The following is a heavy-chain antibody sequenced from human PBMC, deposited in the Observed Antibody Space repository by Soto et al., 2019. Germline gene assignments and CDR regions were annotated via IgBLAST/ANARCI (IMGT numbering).Heavy chain of an antibody. CDR3: AREGRLSNWFDP. Sequence: QVQLQQWGAGLLKPSETLSLTCAVYGGSFSGYYWSWIRQPPGKGLEWIGEINHSGSTNYNPSLKSRVTISVDTSKNQFSLKLSSVTAADTAVYYCAREGRLSNWFDPWGQGTLVTVS. CDR2: INHSGST. CDR1: GGSFSGYY. J-gene: IGHJ5*02. V-gene: IGHV4-34*01. D-gene: IGHD6-6*01.